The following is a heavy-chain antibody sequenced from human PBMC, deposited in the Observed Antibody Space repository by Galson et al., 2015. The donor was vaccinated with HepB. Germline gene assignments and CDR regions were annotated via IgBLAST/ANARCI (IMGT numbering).Heavy chain of an antibody. CDR2: IYYSGST. J-gene: IGHJ3*02. V-gene: IGHV4-59*01. Sequence: ETLSLTCTVSGGSISSYYWSWIRQPPGKGLEWIGYIYYSGSTNYNPSLKSRVTISVDTSKNQFSLKLSSVTAADTAVYYCARDRRGYNIDAFDIWGQGTMVTVSS. CDR3: ARDRRGYNIDAFDI. CDR1: GGSISSYY. D-gene: IGHD5-24*01.